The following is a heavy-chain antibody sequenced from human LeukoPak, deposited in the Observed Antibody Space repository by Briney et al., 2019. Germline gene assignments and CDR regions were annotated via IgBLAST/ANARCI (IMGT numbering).Heavy chain of an antibody. CDR1: GGSFSGYF. D-gene: IGHD6-13*01. CDR2: INHSGST. V-gene: IGHV4-34*01. Sequence: SETLSLTCAVYGGSFSGYFWSWIRQPPGKGLEWIGEINHSGSTNYNPSLKSRVTISVDTSKNQFSLKLSSVTAADTAVYYCASSGYSSSWYGNFDYWGQGTLVTVSS. CDR3: ASSGYSSSWYGNFDY. J-gene: IGHJ4*02.